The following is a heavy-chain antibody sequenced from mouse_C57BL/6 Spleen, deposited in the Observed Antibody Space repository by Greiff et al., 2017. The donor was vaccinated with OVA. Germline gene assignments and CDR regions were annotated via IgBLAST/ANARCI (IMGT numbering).Heavy chain of an antibody. J-gene: IGHJ2*01. CDR2: ISSGSSTI. V-gene: IGHV5-17*01. CDR3: AREGLGREFDY. D-gene: IGHD4-1*01. CDR1: GFTFSDYG. Sequence: EVKLMESGGGLVKPGGSLKLSCAASGFTFSDYGMHWVRQAPEKGLEWVAYISSGSSTIYYADTVKGRFTISRDNAKNTLFLQMTSLRSEDTAMYYCAREGLGREFDYWGQGTTLTVSS.